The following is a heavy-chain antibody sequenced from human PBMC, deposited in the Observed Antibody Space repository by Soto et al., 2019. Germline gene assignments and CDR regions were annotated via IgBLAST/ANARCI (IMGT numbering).Heavy chain of an antibody. V-gene: IGHV1-18*01. CDR2: ISAYNGNT. CDR3: GRGSYYHYGMDS. Sequence: XSLESCCTDPGYGFTSYAISCVRHSPGQGLECMAWISAYNGNTNDAQKLQGRVTMTTDTATSTAYMELRCRRSTDTAVYECGRGSYYHYGMDSWRRGSRGIVSS. CDR1: GYGFTSYA. J-gene: IGHJ6*01.